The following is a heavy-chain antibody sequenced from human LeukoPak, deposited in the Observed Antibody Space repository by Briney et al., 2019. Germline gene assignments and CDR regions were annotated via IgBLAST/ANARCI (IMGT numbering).Heavy chain of an antibody. J-gene: IGHJ5*01. CDR2: INTDNGNP. D-gene: IGHD4/OR15-4a*01. CDR3: ARNPGRYYGASGYLNWFDS. Sequence: ASVKVSCKASGYTFTRYAMNWLRQAPGQRLEWMGWINTDNGNPTYAQGFTGRFVFSLDTSDSTAHLQISSLMAEDTAIYYCARNPGRYYGASGYLNWFDSWGQGTLVTVSS. V-gene: IGHV7-4-1*02. CDR1: GYTFTRYA.